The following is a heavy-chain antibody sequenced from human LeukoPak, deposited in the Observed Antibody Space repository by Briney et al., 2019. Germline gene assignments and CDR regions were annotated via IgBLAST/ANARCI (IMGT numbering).Heavy chain of an antibody. J-gene: IGHJ6*01. V-gene: IGHV1-69*02. CDR3: ARAGLPGLQYGMDV. Sequence: SVKVSCKASGGTFSSYTISWVRQAPGQGHEWMGRIIPILGIANYAQKFQGRATITAKKSTSTAYMELSSLRSEDTAVYYCARAGLPGLQYGMDVWGQGTTVTVSS. D-gene: IGHD4-11*01. CDR2: IIPILGIA. CDR1: GGTFSSYT.